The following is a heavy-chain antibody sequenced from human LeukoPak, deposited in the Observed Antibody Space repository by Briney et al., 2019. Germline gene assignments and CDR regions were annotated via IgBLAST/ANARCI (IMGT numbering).Heavy chain of an antibody. J-gene: IGHJ4*02. CDR3: TRTFDY. Sequence: PSQTLSLTCTVSGGSINSGNYYWRWIRQPAGRGLEWIGRIYTSGSTNYNPSLKSRLTISIDTSKNQFSLKLSSVTAADTAVYYCTRTFDYWGQGSLVTVSS. CDR2: IYTSGST. V-gene: IGHV4-61*02. CDR1: GGSINSGNYY.